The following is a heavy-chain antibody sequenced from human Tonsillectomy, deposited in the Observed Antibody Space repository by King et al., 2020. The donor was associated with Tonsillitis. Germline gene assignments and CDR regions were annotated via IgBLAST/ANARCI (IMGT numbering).Heavy chain of an antibody. Sequence: VQLQESGPGLVKPSETLSLTCTVSGGSIFSYYWSWIRQPPGKGLEWIGYIYYSGSTYYNPSLKSRVTISVDTSNNQFSLKLSSVTAADTAVYYCTAAGTGYDRTFDSWGQGTLVTVSS. V-gene: IGHV4-59*01. CDR2: IYYSGST. J-gene: IGHJ5*01. CDR3: TAAGTGYDRTFDS. CDR1: GGSIFSYY. D-gene: IGHD6-13*01.